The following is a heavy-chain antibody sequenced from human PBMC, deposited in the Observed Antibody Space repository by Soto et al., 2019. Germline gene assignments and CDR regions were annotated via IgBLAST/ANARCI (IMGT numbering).Heavy chain of an antibody. V-gene: IGHV3-9*01. J-gene: IGHJ6*02. Sequence: QLVESGGGSVQPGRSLRLSCTASGFNFEEYAMHWVRQAPGKGLEWVSSISWNSESTGYADSVKGRFTIARDNAKNSRYLQMNSLRGEDTALYYCAKETAWGAGNKFGYFGMDVWGQGTTVTVSS. CDR3: AKETAWGAGNKFGYFGMDV. CDR1: GFNFEEYA. D-gene: IGHD3-10*01. CDR2: ISWNSEST.